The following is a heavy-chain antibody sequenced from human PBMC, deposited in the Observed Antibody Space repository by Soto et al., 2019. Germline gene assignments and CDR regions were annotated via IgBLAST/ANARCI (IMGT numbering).Heavy chain of an antibody. V-gene: IGHV1-8*02. J-gene: IGHJ4*02. CDR1: GGTFSSYA. CDR3: ARGHCSGGSCYLDY. D-gene: IGHD2-15*01. Sequence: GASVKVSCKASGGTFSSYAISWVRQAPGQGLEWMGWMIPNSGNTGYAQKFQGRVTMTRNTSISTAYMELSSLRSEDTAVYYCARGHCSGGSCYLDYWGQGTLVTVSS. CDR2: MIPNSGNT.